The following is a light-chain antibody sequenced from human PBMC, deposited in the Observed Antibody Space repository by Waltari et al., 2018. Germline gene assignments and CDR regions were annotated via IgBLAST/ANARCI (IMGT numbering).Light chain of an antibody. V-gene: IGLV2-23*02. CDR1: SSDVGYYKR. Sequence: QSALTQPASVSGSPGQSITISCTGTSSDVGYYKRVSWYKQHPGKAPKLMIYAVSKRPSGVSDRFSGSKSGDMASLTISGLQPEDEAEYFCSSYAGSSKGVFGGGTKVTVL. CDR3: SSYAGSSKGV. CDR2: AVS. J-gene: IGLJ2*01.